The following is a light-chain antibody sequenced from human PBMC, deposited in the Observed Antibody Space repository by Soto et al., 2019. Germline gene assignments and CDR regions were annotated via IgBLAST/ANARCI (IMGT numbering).Light chain of an antibody. Sequence: EIVLTQSPGTLSLSPGERATVSCRASQSVSSSSLAWYQQKPGQAPRLLIYGTSSRATGIPDRFSGSGSGTDFTLTISRLEPEDVAVYFCQRYGSSPLITFGQGTRLEIK. V-gene: IGKV3-20*01. CDR1: QSVSSSS. J-gene: IGKJ5*01. CDR2: GTS. CDR3: QRYGSSPLIT.